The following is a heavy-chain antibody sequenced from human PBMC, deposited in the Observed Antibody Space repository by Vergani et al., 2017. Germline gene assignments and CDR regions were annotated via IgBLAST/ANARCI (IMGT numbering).Heavy chain of an antibody. CDR1: GASISGGGYY. V-gene: IGHV4-61*02. Sequence: QVHLQESGPGLVKPSQTLSLTCTVSGASISGGGYYWSWIRQPAGKGLEWIGRIYSRGTEYNPSLKSRVAVSINTSKSQFSLKLTSVTAADAAMYYCVRELGASLGAYFDYWGQGALVSVSS. J-gene: IGHJ4*02. CDR2: IYSRGT. D-gene: IGHD1-26*01. CDR3: VRELGASLGAYFDY.